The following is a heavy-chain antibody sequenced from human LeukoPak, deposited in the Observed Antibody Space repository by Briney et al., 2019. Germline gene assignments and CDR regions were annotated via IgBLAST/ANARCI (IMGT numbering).Heavy chain of an antibody. Sequence: SETLSLTCTVSGGSISSYYWSWIRQPPGKGLEWIGYIYYSGSTNYNPSLKSRVTISVDTSKNRFSLKLSSVTAADTAVYYCARAGDILTGQIFDYWGQGTLVTVSS. CDR3: ARAGDILTGQIFDY. D-gene: IGHD3-9*01. V-gene: IGHV4-59*01. J-gene: IGHJ4*02. CDR2: IYYSGST. CDR1: GGSISSYY.